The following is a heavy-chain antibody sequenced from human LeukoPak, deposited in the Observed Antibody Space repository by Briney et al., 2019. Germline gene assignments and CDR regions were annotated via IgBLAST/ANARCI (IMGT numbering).Heavy chain of an antibody. D-gene: IGHD3-9*01. V-gene: IGHV3-7*01. CDR1: GFTFSSHW. J-gene: IGHJ4*02. CDR3: ATHGYSELRYFDWSTNE. CDR2: IKEDGSEK. Sequence: GGSLRLSCVVSGFTFSSHWMSWVRQAPGKGLEWVANIKEDGSEKYYVDSVKGRFTISRDHAKKSLYLQMDSLRAEDTAVYYCATHGYSELRYFDWSTNEWGQGTLVTVSS.